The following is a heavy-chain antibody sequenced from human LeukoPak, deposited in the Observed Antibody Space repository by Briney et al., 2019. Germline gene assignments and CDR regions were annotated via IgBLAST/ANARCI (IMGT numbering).Heavy chain of an antibody. CDR3: ARGDCSGGSCSVGWFDP. Sequence: SETLSLTCTVSGGSISSGDYYWSWIRQPPGKGLEWIGYIYYSGSTYYNPSLKSRVIISVDTSKNQFSLKLSSVTAADTAVYYCARGDCSGGSCSVGWFDPWGQGTLVTVSS. CDR2: IYYSGST. D-gene: IGHD2-15*01. V-gene: IGHV4-30-4*01. J-gene: IGHJ5*02. CDR1: GGSISSGDYY.